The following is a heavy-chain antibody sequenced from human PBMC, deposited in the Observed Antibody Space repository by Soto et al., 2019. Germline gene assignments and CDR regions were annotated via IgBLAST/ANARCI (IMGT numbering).Heavy chain of an antibody. D-gene: IGHD2-2*01. CDR1: GGTFSSYF. CDR2: IIPVFGTT. V-gene: IGHV1-69*01. Sequence: QVQLVQSGAEVKKPGSSVTVACKASGGTFSSYFINWVRQAPGQGLEWVGGIIPVFGTTNYGEKFKGRVTTTADESTSTAYMELSSLRSDDTAIYYCATEMPYVAAAYYYYGLDVWGQGTTVTVTS. J-gene: IGHJ6*02. CDR3: ATEMPYVAAAYYYYGLDV.